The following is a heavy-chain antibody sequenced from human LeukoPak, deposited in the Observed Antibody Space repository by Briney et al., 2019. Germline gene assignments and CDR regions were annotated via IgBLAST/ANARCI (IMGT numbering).Heavy chain of an antibody. J-gene: IGHJ5*02. CDR1: GGSISSSSYY. D-gene: IGHD6-19*01. CDR2: IYYSGST. CDR3: ARRFEWLRWFDP. V-gene: IGHV4-39*01. Sequence: KPSETLSLTCTVSGGSISSSSYYWGWIRQPPGKGLEWIGSIYYSGSTYYNPSLKSRVTISVDTPKIQFTLRLSSVTAADTAVYYCARRFEWLRWFDPWGQGTLVTVSS.